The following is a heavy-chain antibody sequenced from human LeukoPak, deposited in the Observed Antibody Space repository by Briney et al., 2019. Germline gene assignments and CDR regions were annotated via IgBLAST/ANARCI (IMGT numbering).Heavy chain of an antibody. D-gene: IGHD1-26*01. CDR1: GYPFNNHY. V-gene: IGHV1-69*05. CDR2: IIPIFGTA. CDR3: ALGGATIPFMFDY. J-gene: IGHJ4*02. Sequence: SVKVSCKASGYPFNNHYMHWVRQAPGQGLEWMGGIIPIFGTANYAQKFQGRVTITTDESTSTAYMELSSLRSEDTAVYYCALGGATIPFMFDYWGQGTLVTVSS.